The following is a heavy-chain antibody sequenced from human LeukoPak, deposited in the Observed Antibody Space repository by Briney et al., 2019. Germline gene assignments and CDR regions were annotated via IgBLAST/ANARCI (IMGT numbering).Heavy chain of an antibody. CDR1: GFTFSSYG. D-gene: IGHD3-9*01. J-gene: IGHJ4*02. CDR3: ARERGRLRNFDWLLGTVDY. CDR2: IWYDGSNK. Sequence: PGGSLRLSCAASGFTFSSYGMHWVRQAPGQGLEWVAVIWYDGSNKYYADSLKGRFTISRDNSKNTLYLEMNSLRTEDTAVYYCARERGRLRNFDWLLGTVDYWGQGALVTVSS. V-gene: IGHV3-33*01.